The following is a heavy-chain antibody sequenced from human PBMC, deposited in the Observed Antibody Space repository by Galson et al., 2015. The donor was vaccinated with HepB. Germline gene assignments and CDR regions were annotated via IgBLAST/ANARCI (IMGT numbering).Heavy chain of an antibody. J-gene: IGHJ4*02. CDR1: GFTFSNYA. V-gene: IGHV3-30*04. CDR2: ISYDGSYE. D-gene: IGHD2-8*01. Sequence: SLRLSCAASGFTFSNYAMHWVRQAPGKGLEWVAVISYDGSYEYHADSVKGRFTISRDNSKNTLYLQMSSLRADDTAVYYCVRDGIVPMVYDKLQYWGQGTLVTVPS. CDR3: VRDGIVPMVYDKLQY.